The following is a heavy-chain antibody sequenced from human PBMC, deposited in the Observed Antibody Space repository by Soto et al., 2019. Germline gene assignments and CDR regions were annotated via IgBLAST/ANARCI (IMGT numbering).Heavy chain of an antibody. CDR3: AREENGYNYLPFDY. CDR1: GFTLSSYA. CDR2: ISYDGSDK. J-gene: IGHJ4*02. D-gene: IGHD5-12*01. Sequence: QVQLVESGGGVVQPGRSLRLSCAASGFTLSSYAMHWVRQAPGKGLEWVAVISYDGSDKYYADSVKGRFTISRDNSKNTLYLQMNSLRAEDTAVYYCAREENGYNYLPFDYWGQGTLVTVSS. V-gene: IGHV3-30-3*01.